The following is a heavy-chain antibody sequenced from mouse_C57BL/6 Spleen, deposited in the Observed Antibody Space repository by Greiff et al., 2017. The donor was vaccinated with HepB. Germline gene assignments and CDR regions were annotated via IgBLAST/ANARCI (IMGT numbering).Heavy chain of an antibody. V-gene: IGHV1-26*01. D-gene: IGHD1-1*01. CDR2: INPNNGGT. Sequence: EVQLQQSGPELVKPGASVKISCKASGYTFTDYYMNWVKQSHGKSLEWIGDINPNNGGTSYNQKFKGKATLTVDKSSSTAYMELRSLTSEDSAVYYWARCGTSYGRRYWYLDVWGTGTTVTVSS. J-gene: IGHJ1*03. CDR3: ARCGTSYGRRYWYLDV. CDR1: GYTFTDYY.